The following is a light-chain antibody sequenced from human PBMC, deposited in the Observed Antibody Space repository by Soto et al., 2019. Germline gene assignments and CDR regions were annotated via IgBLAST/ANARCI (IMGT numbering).Light chain of an antibody. CDR3: QQSYSTPGT. Sequence: DIQMTQSPSSLSASVGDRVTITCRASQSISSYLNWYQQKPGKAPKLLIYAASSLQSGVPSRFSGSGSRTDFTLTISSLQPEDFATDYCQQSYSTPGTFGQGTQVEIK. CDR1: QSISSY. CDR2: AAS. V-gene: IGKV1-39*01. J-gene: IGKJ1*01.